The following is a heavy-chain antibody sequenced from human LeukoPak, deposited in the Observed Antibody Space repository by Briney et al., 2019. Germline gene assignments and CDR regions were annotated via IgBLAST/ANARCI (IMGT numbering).Heavy chain of an antibody. CDR1: RFTFTSYW. D-gene: IGHD1-14*01. CDR3: ARGPGDFDASDI. CDR2: IKENGNEQ. V-gene: IGHV3-7*01. J-gene: IGHJ3*02. Sequence: GGSLRLSCEASRFTFTSYWMSWVRQAPGKGPEWVAHIKENGNEQYYADSVKGRFTISRDNVKQSLGLQMNSRRVEDTAVYYCARGPGDFDASDIWGQGTMVTVSS.